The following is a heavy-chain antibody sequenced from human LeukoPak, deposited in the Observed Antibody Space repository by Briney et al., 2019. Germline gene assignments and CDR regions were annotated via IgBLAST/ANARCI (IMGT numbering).Heavy chain of an antibody. D-gene: IGHD2-2*01. Sequence: ASVKVSCKASGGTFSSYAISWVRQAPGQGLEWMGGIIPIFGTANYAQKFQGRVTMTTDTSTSTAYMELRSLRSDDTAVYYCARDKDQLLSHWGQGTLVTVSS. CDR3: ARDKDQLLSH. J-gene: IGHJ4*02. V-gene: IGHV1-69*05. CDR2: IIPIFGTA. CDR1: GGTFSSYA.